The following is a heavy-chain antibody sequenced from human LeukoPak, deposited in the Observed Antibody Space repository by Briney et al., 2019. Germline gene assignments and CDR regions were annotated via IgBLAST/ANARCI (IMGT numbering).Heavy chain of an antibody. CDR1: GYTFTGYY. Sequence: ASVKVSCKASGYTFTGYYMHWVRQAPGQGLEWMGWINPNSGGTNYAQKFQGRVTMTRDTSIGTAYMELSRLRSDDTAVYYCARAITIFGVVDYYYYMDVWGKGTTVTVSS. J-gene: IGHJ6*03. CDR2: INPNSGGT. CDR3: ARAITIFGVVDYYYYMDV. V-gene: IGHV1-2*02. D-gene: IGHD3-3*01.